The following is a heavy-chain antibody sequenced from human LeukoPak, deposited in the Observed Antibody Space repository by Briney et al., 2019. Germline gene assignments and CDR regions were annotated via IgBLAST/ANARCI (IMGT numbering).Heavy chain of an antibody. D-gene: IGHD1-26*01. J-gene: IGHJ5*02. V-gene: IGHV3-23*01. CDR2: ITGSGGSR. CDR3: AKDQGAMFNYWFDP. CDR1: GFTFSSYA. Sequence: GGSLRLSCAASGFTFSSYAMSWVRQAPGKGLEWVSAITGSGGSRHYADSVKGRFTISRDNSKNTLYLQMNSLRAEDTAVYYCAKDQGAMFNYWFDPWGQGTLVTVAS.